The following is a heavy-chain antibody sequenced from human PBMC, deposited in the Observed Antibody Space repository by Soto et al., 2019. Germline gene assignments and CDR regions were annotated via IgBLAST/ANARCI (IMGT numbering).Heavy chain of an antibody. CDR2: IIPIFGTA. V-gene: IGHV1-69*01. CDR1: GGTFSSYA. CDR3: ARPIRHYDSSGYSLPLGY. J-gene: IGHJ4*02. D-gene: IGHD3-22*01. Sequence: QVQLVQSGAEVKKPGSSVKVSCKASGGTFSSYAISWVRQAPGQGLEWMGGIIPIFGTANYAQKFQGRVTITADESTSTAYMGLSSLRSEDTAVYYCARPIRHYDSSGYSLPLGYWGQGTLVTVSS.